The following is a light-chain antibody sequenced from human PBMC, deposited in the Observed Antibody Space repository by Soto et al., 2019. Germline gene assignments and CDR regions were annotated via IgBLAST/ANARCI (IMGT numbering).Light chain of an antibody. CDR3: MQALQPPGT. CDR2: LGS. J-gene: IGKJ2*01. V-gene: IGKV2-28*01. CDR1: QSLLHSNGYNY. Sequence: DIVMTQSPLSLPVTPGEPASISCRSSQSLLHSNGYNYLDWYLQKPGQSPQLLIYLGSNRASGVPDRFSGSGSGTAFTLKISRVEAEDVGVYYCMQALQPPGTFGQGTKLEIK.